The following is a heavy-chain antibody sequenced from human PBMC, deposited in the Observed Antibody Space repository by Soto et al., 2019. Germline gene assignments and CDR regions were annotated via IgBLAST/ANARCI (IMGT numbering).Heavy chain of an antibody. V-gene: IGHV1-69*13. D-gene: IGHD6-13*01. CDR3: ARDKEVTRSIAAAGLVGGMDV. Sequence: SVKVSCKASGGTFSSYAISWVRQAPGQGLEWMGGIIPIFGTANYAQKFQGRVTITADESTSTAYMELSSLRSEDTAVYYCARDKEVTRSIAAAGLVGGMDVWGQGTTVTVSS. CDR1: GGTFSSYA. J-gene: IGHJ6*02. CDR2: IIPIFGTA.